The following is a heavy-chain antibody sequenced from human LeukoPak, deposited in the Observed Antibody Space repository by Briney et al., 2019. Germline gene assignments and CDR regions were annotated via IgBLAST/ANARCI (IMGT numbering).Heavy chain of an antibody. CDR2: IRYDGSNK. D-gene: IGHD3-22*01. Sequence: GGSLRLSCAASGFTFSSYGMHWVRQAPGKGLEWVAFIRYDGSNKYYADSVKGRFTISRDNSKNTLYLQMNSLRAVDTAVYYCAKGEFSSGYFPRVANDLLDLAFDIWGQGTMVTVSS. CDR3: AKGEFSSGYFPRVANDLLDLAFDI. CDR1: GFTFSSYG. J-gene: IGHJ3*02. V-gene: IGHV3-30*02.